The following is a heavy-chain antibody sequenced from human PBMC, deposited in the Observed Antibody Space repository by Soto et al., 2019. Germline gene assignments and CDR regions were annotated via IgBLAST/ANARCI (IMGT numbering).Heavy chain of an antibody. J-gene: IGHJ5*02. CDR2: LIGGHYGT. CDR3: AKGKSTGDIDWFDP. CDR1: GFTLQNYA. D-gene: IGHD3-10*01. V-gene: IGHV3-23*01. Sequence: HPGGSLRLSCTASGFTLQNYAMAWVRQAPGKGLEWVSTLIGGHYGTAYSYSVKGRFTVPRDNSKNCLYLQMNSLGVEDTAMYFCAKGKSTGDIDWFDPWGQGSLVTVSS.